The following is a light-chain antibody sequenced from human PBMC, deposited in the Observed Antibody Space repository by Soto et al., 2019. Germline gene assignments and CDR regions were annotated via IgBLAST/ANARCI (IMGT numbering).Light chain of an antibody. Sequence: DIQMTQSPSSLSASVGDRVTITCQASQDISNYLNWYQQKPGKAPKLLIYDASNLETGVPSRFSGSGSGEDFTFTITSLQPEDIATYYCQQYDNLPFTFGPGTKVDIK. CDR2: DAS. J-gene: IGKJ3*01. V-gene: IGKV1-33*01. CDR3: QQYDNLPFT. CDR1: QDISNY.